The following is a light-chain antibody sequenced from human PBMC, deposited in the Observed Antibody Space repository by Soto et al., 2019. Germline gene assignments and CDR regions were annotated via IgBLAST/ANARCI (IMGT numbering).Light chain of an antibody. CDR2: GAS. CDR3: QHYAAGTPIT. J-gene: IGKJ5*01. Sequence: EILLTQSPGSLSVFPGERASLSCRASQNVNNRLAWYQQKAGQAPRLLISGASSRATGIPDRFSGSGSGTDFTLTISRLESDDFALYYCQHYAAGTPITFGQGPRLELK. CDR1: QNVNNR. V-gene: IGKV3-20*01.